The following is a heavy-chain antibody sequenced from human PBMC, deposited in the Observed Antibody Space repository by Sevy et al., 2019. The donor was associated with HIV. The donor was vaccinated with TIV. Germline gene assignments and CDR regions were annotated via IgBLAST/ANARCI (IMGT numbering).Heavy chain of an antibody. CDR2: VDHSGRT. Sequence: SETLSLTCDVSGRTLSGYFWLWIRQPPGRGLEWVGEVDHSGRTTYNPSLRSRVMISIDTSKSQFSLKLTSVTAADTAVYYCASPMIKNNRYGMELWGQGTTVTVSS. CDR1: GRTLSGYF. J-gene: IGHJ6*02. D-gene: IGHD3-22*01. V-gene: IGHV4-34*01. CDR3: ASPMIKNNRYGMEL.